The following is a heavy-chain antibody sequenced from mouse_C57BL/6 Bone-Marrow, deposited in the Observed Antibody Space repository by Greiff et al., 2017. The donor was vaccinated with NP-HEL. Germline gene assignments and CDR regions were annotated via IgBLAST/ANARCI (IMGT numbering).Heavy chain of an antibody. J-gene: IGHJ2*01. D-gene: IGHD1-1*01. CDR2: INPNNGGT. Sequence: VQLQQSGPELVKPGASVKMSCKASGYTFTDYNMHWVKQSHGKSLEWIGYINPNNGGTSYNQKFKGKATLTVNKSSSTDYMELRSLTSEDSAVYYCARDYYGLYYFDYWGQGTTLTVSS. CDR1: GYTFTDYN. CDR3: ARDYYGLYYFDY. V-gene: IGHV1-22*01.